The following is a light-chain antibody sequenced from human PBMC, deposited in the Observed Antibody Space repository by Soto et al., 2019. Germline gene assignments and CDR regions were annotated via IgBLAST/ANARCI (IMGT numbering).Light chain of an antibody. Sequence: DIQMTQSPSTLSASVGDRVTITCRASQSISTWLAWYQQRAGKAPKLLIYKASNLESGVPSRFSGSRSGTDFTFTISSLQPDDFATYYCQQYNSYSWAFGQGTKVDIK. CDR1: QSISTW. CDR2: KAS. CDR3: QQYNSYSWA. J-gene: IGKJ1*01. V-gene: IGKV1-5*03.